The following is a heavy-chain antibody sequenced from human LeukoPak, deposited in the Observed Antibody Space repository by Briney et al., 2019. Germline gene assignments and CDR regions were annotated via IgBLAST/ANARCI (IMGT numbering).Heavy chain of an antibody. CDR1: GGSLSSYY. CDR2: TYYSGST. CDR3: ARGETGYSSGWANLYYYYYGMDV. V-gene: IGHV4-59*01. J-gene: IGHJ6*02. D-gene: IGHD6-19*01. Sequence: PSETLSLTCTVSGGSLSSYYWSWIRQPPGKGLEWIGYTYYSGSTNYNPSLKSRVTISVDTSKNQFSLKLSSVTAADTAVYYCARGETGYSSGWANLYYYYYGMDVWGQGTTVTVSS.